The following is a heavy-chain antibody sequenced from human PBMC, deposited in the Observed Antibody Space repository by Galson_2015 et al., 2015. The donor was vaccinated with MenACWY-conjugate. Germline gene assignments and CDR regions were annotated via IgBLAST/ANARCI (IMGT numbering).Heavy chain of an antibody. Sequence: SETLSLTCSVSGGSISSSSYFWGWIRQSPGKGLEWIGSIFYSGNTYYNPSLESRVTISVDTPKNQFSLRLSSMTAADTAVYYCARHVRGIAAAGTALEGGRQDYWGQGTPVTVSS. CDR1: GGSISSSSYF. V-gene: IGHV4-39*01. CDR2: IFYSGNT. J-gene: IGHJ4*02. D-gene: IGHD6-13*01. CDR3: ARHVRGIAAAGTALEGGRQDY.